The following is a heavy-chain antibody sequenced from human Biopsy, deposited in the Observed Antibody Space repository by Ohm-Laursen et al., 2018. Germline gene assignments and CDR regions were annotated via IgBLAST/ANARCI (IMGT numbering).Heavy chain of an antibody. Sequence: GTLSLTCSVSGGSVSSGSYYWSWIRQPPGKGLEWIGYIYDRGSTANYNPSLESRVTMSVDMPKNQFSLKLSSVTAADTAIYYCARGMRSSGWPYFDSWGQGTLVTVSS. CDR1: GGSVSSGSYY. V-gene: IGHV4-61*01. CDR3: ARGMRSSGWPYFDS. D-gene: IGHD6-19*01. J-gene: IGHJ4*02. CDR2: IYDRGSTA.